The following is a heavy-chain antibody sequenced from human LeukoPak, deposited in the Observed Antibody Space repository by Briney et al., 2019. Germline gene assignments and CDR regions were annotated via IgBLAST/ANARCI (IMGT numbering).Heavy chain of an antibody. J-gene: IGHJ6*02. D-gene: IGHD5-18*01. CDR2: INHSGST. CDR1: GGSFSGYY. CDR3: ARGQPRGYSYGYGSHYYYGMDV. Sequence: PSETLSLTCADYGGSFSGYYWSWIRQPQGKGLEWIGEINHSGSTNYNPSLKSRVTISVDTSKNQFSLKLSSVTAADTAVYYCARGQPRGYSYGYGSHYYYGMDVWGQGTTVTVSS. V-gene: IGHV4-34*01.